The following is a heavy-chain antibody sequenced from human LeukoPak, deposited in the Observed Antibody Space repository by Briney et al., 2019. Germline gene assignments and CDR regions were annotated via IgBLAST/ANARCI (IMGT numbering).Heavy chain of an antibody. Sequence: ASVKVSCKASGYTFTSYGISWVRQAPGQGLEWMGWISAYNGNTNYAQKLQGRVTMTTDTSTSTAYMELRSLRSDDTAVYYCARDLRYCSSTSRYHPHGYWGQGTLVTVSS. CDR2: ISAYNGNT. CDR3: ARDLRYCSSTSRYHPHGY. V-gene: IGHV1-18*01. D-gene: IGHD2-2*01. CDR1: GYTFTSYG. J-gene: IGHJ4*02.